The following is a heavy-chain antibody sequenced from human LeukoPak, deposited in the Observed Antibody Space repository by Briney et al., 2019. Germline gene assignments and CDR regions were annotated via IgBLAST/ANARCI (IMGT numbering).Heavy chain of an antibody. J-gene: IGHJ3*02. Sequence: GASLTLSRTPSAGYYIHWGRQAPGHGLGYMKWIHPSSGASKSVPKFQGRVTMTRDTSINTDYVELSSLTSDDTAMYYCAREGRAGSSGWFGAFENWGQGTMVIVSS. D-gene: IGHD6-13*01. CDR2: IHPSSGAS. CDR3: AREGRAGSSGWFGAFEN. V-gene: IGHV1-2*02. CDR1: AGYY.